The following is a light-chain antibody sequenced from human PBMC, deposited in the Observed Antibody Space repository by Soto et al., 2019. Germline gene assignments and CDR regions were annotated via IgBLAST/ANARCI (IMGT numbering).Light chain of an antibody. V-gene: IGKV1-5*03. CDR1: QSISSW. CDR3: QQYNSYSPLT. Sequence: DMQMTQSPSTLSASVGDRVTITCRASQSISSWLAWYQQKPVKAPKLLIYKASSLESGVPSRFSGSGSGTEFTLTISSLQPDDFAPYYCQQYNSYSPLTFGGGTKV. CDR2: KAS. J-gene: IGKJ4*01.